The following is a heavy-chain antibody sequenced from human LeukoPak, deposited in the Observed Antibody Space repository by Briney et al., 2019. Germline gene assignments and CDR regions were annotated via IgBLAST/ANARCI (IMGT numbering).Heavy chain of an antibody. CDR1: GFTFSSYS. J-gene: IGHJ4*02. D-gene: IGHD6-6*01. Sequence: KAGGSLRLSCAVSGFTFSSYSMNWVRQAPGKGLEWVSSISSSSSYIYYADSVKGRFTISRDNAKNSLYLQMNSLRAEDTAVYYCARDIYSSSTVDYWGQGTLVTVSS. CDR3: ARDIYSSSTVDY. CDR2: ISSSSSYI. V-gene: IGHV3-21*01.